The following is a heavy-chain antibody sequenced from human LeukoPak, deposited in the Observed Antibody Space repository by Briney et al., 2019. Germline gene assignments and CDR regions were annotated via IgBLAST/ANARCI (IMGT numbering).Heavy chain of an antibody. J-gene: IGHJ4*02. CDR2: ISAYNGNT. D-gene: IGHD2-2*01. V-gene: IGHV1-18*01. CDR3: AKIIGYCSSTSCYPPLDY. Sequence: ASVKVSCKASGYTFTSYGISWVRQAPGQGLEWMGWISAYNGNTNYAQKLQGRVTMTTDTSTSTAYMELRSLRSEDTAVYYCAKIIGYCSSTSCYPPLDYWGQGTLVTVSP. CDR1: GYTFTSYG.